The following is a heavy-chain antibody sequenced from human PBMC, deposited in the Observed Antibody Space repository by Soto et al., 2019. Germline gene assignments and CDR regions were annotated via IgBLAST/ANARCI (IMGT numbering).Heavy chain of an antibody. CDR2: TYYRSKWYN. CDR3: AREGLAVAGRGGGYYYYGMDV. CDR1: GDSVSSNSAA. J-gene: IGHJ6*01. Sequence: QTLSLTCAISGDSVSSNSAAWNWIRQSPSRDLEKLGRTYYRSKWYNDYEKSVKNRITINPDTYKNQFSLQLNFVTPEDTAVYYCAREGLAVAGRGGGYYYYGMDVW. D-gene: IGHD6-19*01. V-gene: IGHV6-1*01.